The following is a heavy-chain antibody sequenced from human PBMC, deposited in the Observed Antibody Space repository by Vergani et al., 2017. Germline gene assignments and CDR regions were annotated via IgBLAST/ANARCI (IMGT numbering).Heavy chain of an antibody. CDR3: ARDTTSPEYSTESGGFDP. Sequence: VQLLESGGGLVQPGGSLRLSCAASGFTFSSYGMHWVRQAPGKGLEWVAVIWYDGSNKYYADSVKGRFTISRDNSKNTLYLQMNSLRAEDTAVYYCARDTTSPEYSTESGGFDPWGQGTLVTVSS. CDR1: GFTFSSYG. CDR2: IWYDGSNK. J-gene: IGHJ5*02. D-gene: IGHD6-6*01. V-gene: IGHV3-33*01.